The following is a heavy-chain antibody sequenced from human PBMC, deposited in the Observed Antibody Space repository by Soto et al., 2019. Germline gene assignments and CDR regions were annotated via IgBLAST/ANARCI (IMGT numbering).Heavy chain of an antibody. D-gene: IGHD1-26*01. CDR3: ARDEMGSGMAGAYYFDY. CDR1: GFTFSSYG. V-gene: IGHV3-33*01. Sequence: QVQLVESGGGVVQPGRSLRLSCAASGFTFSSYGMHWVRQAPGKGLEWVAVIWYDGSNKYYADSVKGRFTISRDNSKNTLYLQMHSLRAEETAVYYCARDEMGSGMAGAYYFDYWVQGTLVTVCS. CDR2: IWYDGSNK. J-gene: IGHJ4*02.